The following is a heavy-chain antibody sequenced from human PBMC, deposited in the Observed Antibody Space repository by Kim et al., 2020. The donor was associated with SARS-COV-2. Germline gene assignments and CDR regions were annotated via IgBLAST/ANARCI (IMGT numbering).Heavy chain of an antibody. D-gene: IGHD2-8*02. Sequence: NSDPSRTSRVTISVETSKNQFSLKLSSVTAADTAVYYCASASTGGDAFDIWGQGTMVTVSS. V-gene: IGHV4-59*01. CDR3: ASASTGGDAFDI. J-gene: IGHJ3*02.